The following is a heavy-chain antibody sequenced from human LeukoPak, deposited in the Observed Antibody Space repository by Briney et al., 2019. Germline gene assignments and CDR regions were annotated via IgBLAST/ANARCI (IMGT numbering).Heavy chain of an antibody. J-gene: IGHJ3*01. D-gene: IGHD4-17*01. V-gene: IGHV3-23*01. CDR1: GFTFSSYA. CDR3: GRDPNGDYVGAFDF. Sequence: PGGSLRLSCAASGFTFSSYAMTWVRLAPGKGLEWVLSIRGSGDGTSYADSVKGRFTMSRDNSKNTLYLQMNSLRAEDTAIYYCGRDPNGDYVGAFDFWGQGTLVTVSS. CDR2: IRGSGDGT.